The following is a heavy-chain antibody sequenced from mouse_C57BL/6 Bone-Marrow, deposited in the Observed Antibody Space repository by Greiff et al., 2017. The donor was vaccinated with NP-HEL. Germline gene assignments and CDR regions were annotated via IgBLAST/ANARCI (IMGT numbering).Heavy chain of an antibody. CDR3: GRERDSDEDYAMDY. CDR1: GFTFSSYA. CDR2: ISAGGSYT. V-gene: IGHV5-4*01. J-gene: IGHJ4*01. Sequence: EVQLVESGGGLVKPGGSLKLSCAASGFTFSSYAMSWVRQTPEKRLEWVATISAGGSYTYYPHNVMGRSTISIDNAKNKLYLQMSHLKSEDTAMYYCGRERDSDEDYAMDYWGQGTSVTVSA.